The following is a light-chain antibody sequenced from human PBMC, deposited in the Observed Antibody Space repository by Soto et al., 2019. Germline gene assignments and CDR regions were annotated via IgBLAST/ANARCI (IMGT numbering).Light chain of an antibody. CDR3: QYYDSSLSGSV. V-gene: IGLV1-40*01. J-gene: IGLJ2*01. CDR2: GNS. CDR1: SSNIGAGYD. Sequence: QSVLTQPPSVSGAPGQRVTISCTGSSSNIGAGYDVHWYQQLPGTAPKLLIYGNSNRPSEVPDRFSGSKSGTSASLAITGLQAEDEADYYCQYYDSSLSGSVFGGGTKVTVL.